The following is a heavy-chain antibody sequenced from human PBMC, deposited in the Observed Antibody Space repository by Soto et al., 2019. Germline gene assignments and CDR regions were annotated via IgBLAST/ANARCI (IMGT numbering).Heavy chain of an antibody. Sequence: SETLSLTCTVSGGSISSGDYYCSWIRQPPGKGLEWIGYIYYSGSTYYNPSLKSRVTISVDTSKNQFSLKLSSVTAADTAVYYCAGVFYVLRSGNNWFDPWGQGTLVTVSS. V-gene: IGHV4-30-4*01. D-gene: IGHD2-15*01. CDR3: AGVFYVLRSGNNWFDP. CDR2: IYYSGST. J-gene: IGHJ5*02. CDR1: GGSISSGDYY.